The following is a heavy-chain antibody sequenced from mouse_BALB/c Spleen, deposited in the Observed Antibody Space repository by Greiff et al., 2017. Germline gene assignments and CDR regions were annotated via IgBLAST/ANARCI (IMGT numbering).Heavy chain of an antibody. V-gene: IGHV5-12-2*01. CDR1: GFTFSSYT. Sequence: EVKLMESGGGLVQPGGSLKLSCAASGFTFSSYTMSWVRQTPEKRLEWVAYISNGGGSTYYPDTVKGRFTISRDNAKNTLYLQMSSLKSEDTAMYYCARRGTRGGVDYWGQGTTLTVSS. CDR2: ISNGGGST. J-gene: IGHJ2*01. CDR3: ARRGTRGGVDY.